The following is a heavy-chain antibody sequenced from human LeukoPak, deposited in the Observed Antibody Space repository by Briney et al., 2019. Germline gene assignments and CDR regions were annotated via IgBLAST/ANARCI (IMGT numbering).Heavy chain of an antibody. V-gene: IGHV4-34*01. CDR2: INHSGST. D-gene: IGHD6-13*01. CDR3: ARQGKYSSSRWFDP. CDR1: GGSFSGYY. J-gene: IGHJ5*02. Sequence: SETLSLTCAVYGGSFSGYYWSWIRQPPGKGLEWIGEINHSGSTNYNPSLKSRVTISVDTSKNQFSLKLSSVTAADTAVYYCARQGKYSSSRWFDPWGQGTLVTVSS.